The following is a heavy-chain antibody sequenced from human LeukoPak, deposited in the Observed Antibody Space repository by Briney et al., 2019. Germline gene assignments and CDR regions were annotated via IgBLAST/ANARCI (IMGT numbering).Heavy chain of an antibody. V-gene: IGHV3-48*03. D-gene: IGHD3-3*01. CDR1: GFTFSSYE. CDR3: ARAREITIYNWFDP. J-gene: IGHJ5*02. Sequence: PGGSLRLSCAASGFTFSSYEMNWVRRAPGKGLEWVSYISSSGITIYYADSVKGRFTISRDNAKNSLYLQMNSLRAEDTAVYYCARAREITIYNWFDPWGQGTLVTVSS. CDR2: ISSSGITI.